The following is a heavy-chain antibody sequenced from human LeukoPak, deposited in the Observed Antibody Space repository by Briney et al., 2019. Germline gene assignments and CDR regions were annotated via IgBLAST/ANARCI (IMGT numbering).Heavy chain of an antibody. CDR3: AKEGSVYTHEICRYIDQ. CDR2: IRQDGGDI. V-gene: IGHV3-9*01. Sequence: GGSLRLSCAASGFTFDYDAMHWVRQAPGKGPEWLSHIRQDGGDICYADSVKGRFTISRENAKNTLYLQMNNLRPEDTAVYYCAKEGSVYTHEICRYIDQWGEGSLVTVSS. J-gene: IGHJ4*02. CDR1: GFTFDYDA. D-gene: IGHD2-2*02.